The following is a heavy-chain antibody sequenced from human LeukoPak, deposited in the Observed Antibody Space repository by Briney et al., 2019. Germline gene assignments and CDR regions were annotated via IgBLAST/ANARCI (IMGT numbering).Heavy chain of an antibody. Sequence: GGSLRLSCAASGFTFSSYAMHWVRQAPGKGLEWVAVISYDGSNKYYADSVKGRFTISRDNSKNTLYLQMNSLRAEDTAVYYCATPQYPWGQGTLVTVSS. J-gene: IGHJ4*02. D-gene: IGHD4-11*01. CDR1: GFTFSSYA. CDR2: ISYDGSNK. V-gene: IGHV3-30-3*01. CDR3: ATPQYP.